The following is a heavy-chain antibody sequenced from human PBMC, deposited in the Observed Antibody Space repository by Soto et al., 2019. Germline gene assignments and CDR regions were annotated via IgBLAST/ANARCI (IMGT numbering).Heavy chain of an antibody. J-gene: IGHJ5*02. CDR3: ARGTPSPIIVRSSRGPWFDP. CDR1: GGSIGSYY. V-gene: IGHV4-59*08. CDR2: MYYGGRT. Sequence: SETLALTCTISGGSIGSYYWICIRQPPVKALRWIVYMYYGGRTNYNPSLKSRVTISVDTSKMQVSLKLSSVTAADTAVYFRARGTPSPIIVRSSRGPWFDPWGQGTLVTVSS. D-gene: IGHD2-15*01.